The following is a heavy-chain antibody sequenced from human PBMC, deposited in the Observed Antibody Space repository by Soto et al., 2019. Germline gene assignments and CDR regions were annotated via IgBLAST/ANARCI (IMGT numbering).Heavy chain of an antibody. J-gene: IGHJ4*02. Sequence: SETLSLTCTVSGGSISSSRCHWGWIRQPPGKGLEWIASIKYSGTTFYNPSLKSRVTISVDTSKNQFSLKLSSVTAADTAVYYCARGEERVAMLSGYWGQGTLVTVS. V-gene: IGHV4-39*07. D-gene: IGHD3-16*01. CDR3: ARGEERVAMLSGY. CDR2: IKYSGTT. CDR1: GGSISSSRCH.